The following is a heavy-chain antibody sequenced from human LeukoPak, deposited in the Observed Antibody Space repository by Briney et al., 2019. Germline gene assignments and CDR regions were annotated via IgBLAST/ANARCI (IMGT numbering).Heavy chain of an antibody. J-gene: IGHJ6*03. V-gene: IGHV3-21*01. Sequence: GGSLRLSCAVSGFTFSDYSMNWVRQAPGKGLEWVSSITSSSTYIYYADSVKGRFTISRDNAESSLFLQMSSLRAEDTAVYYCSRGRETSSWHYYYMDVWGKGTTVTVSS. CDR1: GFTFSDYS. CDR2: ITSSSTYI. CDR3: SRGRETSSWHYYYMDV. D-gene: IGHD6-13*01.